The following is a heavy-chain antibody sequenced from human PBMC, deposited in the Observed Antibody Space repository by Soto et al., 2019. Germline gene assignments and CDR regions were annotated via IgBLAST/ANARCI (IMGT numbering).Heavy chain of an antibody. CDR3: ARSDGRY. CDR1: GGSISSGGYF. Sequence: SETLSLTCAVSGGSISSGGYFWSWIRQPPGKGLEWIGYIYHSGSTYYNPSLKSRVSISVDRSKNQFSLKLSSVTAADTAVYYCARSDGRYWGQGTLVTVSS. CDR2: IYHSGST. V-gene: IGHV4-30-2*01. J-gene: IGHJ4*02.